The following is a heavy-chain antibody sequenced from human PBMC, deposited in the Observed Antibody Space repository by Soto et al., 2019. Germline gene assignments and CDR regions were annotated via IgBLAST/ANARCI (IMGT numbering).Heavy chain of an antibody. Sequence: GGSLRLSCAASGFTFSSYAMHWVRQAPGKGLEWVAVISYDGSNKYYADSVKGRFTISRDNSKNTLYLQMNSLRAEDTAVYYCARDQRAYSPGDIVVVVAVNRYYYGMDVWGQGTTVTVSS. CDR3: ARDQRAYSPGDIVVVVAVNRYYYGMDV. D-gene: IGHD2-15*01. V-gene: IGHV3-30-3*01. J-gene: IGHJ6*02. CDR1: GFTFSSYA. CDR2: ISYDGSNK.